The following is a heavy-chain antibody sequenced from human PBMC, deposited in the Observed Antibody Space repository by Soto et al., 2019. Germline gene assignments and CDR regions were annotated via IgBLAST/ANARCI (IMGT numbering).Heavy chain of an antibody. Sequence: PGGSLRLSCAASGFTFSSYAMIWVRQAPGKGLEWVSAIGGSGANTYYADSVKGRFTISGDNSENTLYLQMNSLRAEDTAVYYCAKGGPASYYYGMDVWGQGTTVTVSS. V-gene: IGHV3-23*01. J-gene: IGHJ6*02. CDR1: GFTFSSYA. CDR3: AKGGPASYYYGMDV. D-gene: IGHD2-2*01. CDR2: IGGSGANT.